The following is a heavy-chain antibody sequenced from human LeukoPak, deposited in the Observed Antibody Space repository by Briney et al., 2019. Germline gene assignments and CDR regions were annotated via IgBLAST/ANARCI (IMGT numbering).Heavy chain of an antibody. J-gene: IGHJ3*02. Sequence: SVKVSCKASGGTFSSYAISWVRQAPGQGLEWMGGIIPIFGTANYAQKFQGRVTITADKSTSTAYMELSSLRSEDTAVYYCARDQNSSGWYTSIGAFDIWGQGTMVTVSS. CDR2: IIPIFGTA. CDR1: GGTFSSYA. D-gene: IGHD6-19*01. CDR3: ARDQNSSGWYTSIGAFDI. V-gene: IGHV1-69*06.